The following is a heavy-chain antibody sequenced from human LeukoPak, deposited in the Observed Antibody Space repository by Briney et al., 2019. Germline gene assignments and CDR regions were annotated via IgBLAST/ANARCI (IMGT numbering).Heavy chain of an antibody. CDR3: VRGTPTPGIAY. D-gene: IGHD3-10*01. CDR1: GYPFSAHF. CDR2: IDTTTGNP. Sequence: ASVRVSCKASGYPFSAHFLNWVRQPPGQGLEWMGNIDTTTGNPRYAQDFTGRFVFSLDTSGSTAYLQITSLKADDTAGYYCVRGTPTPGIAYWGQGTQVSVSS. V-gene: IGHV7-4-1*02. J-gene: IGHJ4*02.